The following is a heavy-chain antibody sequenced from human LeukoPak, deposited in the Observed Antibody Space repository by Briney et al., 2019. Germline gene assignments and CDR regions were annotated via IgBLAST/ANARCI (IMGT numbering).Heavy chain of an antibody. CDR1: GSSISSYY. D-gene: IGHD5-18*01. CDR3: ARDRGWGGEVYGYSYGYSHYYMDV. CDR2: IYYSGST. Sequence: SETLSLTCTVSGSSISSYYWSWIRQPPGKGLEWIGYIYYSGSTNYNPSLKSRVTISVDTSKNQFSLKLSSVTAADTAVYYCARDRGWGGEVYGYSYGYSHYYMDVWGKGTTVTVSS. J-gene: IGHJ6*03. V-gene: IGHV4-59*01.